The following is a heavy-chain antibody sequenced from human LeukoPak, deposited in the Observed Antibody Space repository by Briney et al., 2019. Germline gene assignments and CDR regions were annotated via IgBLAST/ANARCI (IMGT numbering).Heavy chain of an antibody. CDR2: TYYRSKWFI. Sequence: SQTLSLTCAISGDSVSSNTGIWNWVRQSPSRGLEWLGRTYYRSKWFIDYALSVKGRMTINPDTSKNQFSLQLNSVTPEDTAVYYCARDKVLKGFDIWGQGTMVTVSS. CDR3: ARDKVLKGFDI. CDR1: GDSVSSNTGI. D-gene: IGHD2-8*02. V-gene: IGHV6-1*01. J-gene: IGHJ3*02.